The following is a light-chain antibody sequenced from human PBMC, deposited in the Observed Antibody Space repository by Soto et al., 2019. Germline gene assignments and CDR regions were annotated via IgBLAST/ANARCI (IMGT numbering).Light chain of an antibody. CDR3: QQYNNWPPNT. CDR1: QSVSSN. V-gene: IGKV3-15*01. CDR2: GAS. J-gene: IGKJ4*01. Sequence: EIVMTQSPATLSVSPGERATLSCRASQSVSSNLAWYKQKPGQAPRLLIYGASTRATGIPARFSGSWYGTEFTLTISRLQSEDFPVSYCQQYNNWPPNTFGVGTKVEIK.